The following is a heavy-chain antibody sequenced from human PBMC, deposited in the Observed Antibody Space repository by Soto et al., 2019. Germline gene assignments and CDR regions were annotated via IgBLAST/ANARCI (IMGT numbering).Heavy chain of an antibody. Sequence: PGGSLRLSCAASGFTFSSYSMNWVRQAPGKGLEWVSSISSSSSYIYYADSVKGRFTISRDNAKNSLYLQMNSLRAEGTAVYYCARDGGVPAAPRPFYYMDVWGKGTTVTVSS. D-gene: IGHD2-2*01. CDR1: GFTFSSYS. CDR3: ARDGGVPAAPRPFYYMDV. CDR2: ISSSSSYI. J-gene: IGHJ6*03. V-gene: IGHV3-21*01.